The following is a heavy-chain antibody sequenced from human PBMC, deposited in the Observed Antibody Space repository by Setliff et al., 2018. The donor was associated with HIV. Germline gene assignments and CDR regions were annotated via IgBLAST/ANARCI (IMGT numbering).Heavy chain of an antibody. CDR2: FSYDGSNE. Sequence: GSLRLSCAASGFSLSNYDMHWVRQAPGKGLEWVAVFSYDGSNEYYADSVKGRFKISRHNSKNTLDLQMSSLRAEDTAVYYCARDPTIIGTSVYMDVWGKGTAVTVSS. D-gene: IGHD1-20*01. J-gene: IGHJ6*03. V-gene: IGHV3-33*01. CDR1: GFSLSNYD. CDR3: ARDPTIIGTSVYMDV.